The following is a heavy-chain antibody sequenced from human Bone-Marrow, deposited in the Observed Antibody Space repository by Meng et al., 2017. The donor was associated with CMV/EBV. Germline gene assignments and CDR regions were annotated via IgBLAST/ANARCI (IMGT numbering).Heavy chain of an antibody. J-gene: IGHJ6*02. D-gene: IGHD2-8*01. CDR1: GFTFDDYA. Sequence: GGSLRLSCAASGFTFDDYAMHWVRQAPGKGLEWVSGISWNSGSIGYADSVKGRFTISRDNAKNSLYLQMNSLRAGDTAVYYCARGLMPYQVHYYDMAVWDQGTTVTVSS. CDR3: ARGLMPYQVHYYDMAV. CDR2: ISWNSGSI. V-gene: IGHV3-9*01.